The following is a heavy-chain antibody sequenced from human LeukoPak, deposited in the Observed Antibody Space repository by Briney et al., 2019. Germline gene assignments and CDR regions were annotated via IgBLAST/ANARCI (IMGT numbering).Heavy chain of an antibody. CDR2: INSDGSST. CDR3: ARGLYHYYYYMDV. V-gene: IGHV3-74*01. CDR1: GFTFSSYW. J-gene: IGHJ6*03. Sequence: GGSLRLSCAASGFTFSSYWMHWVRHAPGKGLVWVSRINSDGSSTSYADSVKGRFTISRDNAKNTLYLQMNSLRAEDTAVYYCARGLYHYYYYMDVWGKGTTVTVSS.